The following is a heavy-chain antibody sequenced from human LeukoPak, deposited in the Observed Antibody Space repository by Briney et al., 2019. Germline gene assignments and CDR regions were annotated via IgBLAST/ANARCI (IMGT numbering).Heavy chain of an antibody. J-gene: IGHJ4*02. V-gene: IGHV4-39*01. Sequence: PSETLSLTCTVSGGSISSSDYYWGWIRQPPGKGLEWIGTIYYSGNTYYSPSLKSRVTISVDTSKSQFSLRLTSVTAADTAVYYCARQTGSGLFILPGGQGTLVTVSS. CDR2: IYYSGNT. D-gene: IGHD3/OR15-3a*01. CDR3: ARQTGSGLFILP. CDR1: GGSISSSDYY.